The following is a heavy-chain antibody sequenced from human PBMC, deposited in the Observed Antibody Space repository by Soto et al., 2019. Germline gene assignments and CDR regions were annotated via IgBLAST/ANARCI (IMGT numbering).Heavy chain of an antibody. Sequence: SVKVSCKASGATFASYTINWVRQAPGQRLEWMGWISAYNGHTNYAQKLQGRVTITTDTSTSTAYMELRSLRSDDTAVYDCASFLGDLSHRATTWFDTWGKGTLVAVSS. CDR3: ASFLGDLSHRATTWFDT. CDR2: ISAYNGHT. CDR1: GATFASYT. J-gene: IGHJ5*02. V-gene: IGHV1-18*01. D-gene: IGHD3-16*01.